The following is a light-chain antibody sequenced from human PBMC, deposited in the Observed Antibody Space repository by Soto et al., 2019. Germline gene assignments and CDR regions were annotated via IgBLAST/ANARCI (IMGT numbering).Light chain of an antibody. CDR1: QSTSSY. V-gene: IGKV1-12*01. Sequence: IQMANTPSKVRGSVGDRVTITCRASQSTSSYLAWYQQKPGKAPELLIYAASRLQSGVPSRFSGGGSGTDFTLIINSLQPEHFATYFCQHAYSFPLTVGGGTKVDIK. J-gene: IGKJ4*01. CDR2: AAS. CDR3: QHAYSFPLT.